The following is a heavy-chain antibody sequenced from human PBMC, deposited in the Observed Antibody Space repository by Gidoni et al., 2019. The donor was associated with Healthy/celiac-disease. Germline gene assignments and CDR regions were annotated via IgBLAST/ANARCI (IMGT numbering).Heavy chain of an antibody. CDR1: VFAFRRIA. CDR2: ISEEGSTK. D-gene: IGHD3-22*01. V-gene: IGHV3-30-3*01. CDR3: ARAFDSSSYYRGGFDI. Sequence: QVQRVASGGGVVKPWRSLRISCPTSVFAFRRIAMHWVRQAPGKGLEWLALISEEGSTKHSADSVKGRFTISRDNSKHTLTLQMNSLSAEDTAVYYCARAFDSSSYYRGGFDIWGQGTMVTVSS. J-gene: IGHJ3*02.